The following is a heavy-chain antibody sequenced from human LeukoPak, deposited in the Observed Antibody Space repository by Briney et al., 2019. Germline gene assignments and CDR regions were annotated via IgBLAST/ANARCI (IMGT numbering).Heavy chain of an antibody. CDR1: GFTIWRSY. CDR3: ASLSPRGGYYYGMDV. V-gene: IGHV3-53*01. J-gene: IGHJ6*02. Sequence: PGGSLRLSCSTTGFTIWRSYMSWVRQAPGKGLEWVSVIYSGGSTHYADSVKGRFTISRDNAKNSLYLQMNSLRAEDTAVYYCASLSPRGGYYYGMDVWGQGTTVTVSS. D-gene: IGHD2/OR15-2a*01. CDR2: IYSGGST.